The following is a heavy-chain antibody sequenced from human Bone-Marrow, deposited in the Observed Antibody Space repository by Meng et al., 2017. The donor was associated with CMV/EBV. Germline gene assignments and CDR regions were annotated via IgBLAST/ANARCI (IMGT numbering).Heavy chain of an antibody. CDR2: ISGSGGST. CDR1: GFTFSSYA. Sequence: GGSLRLSCAASGFTFSSYAMSWVRQAPGKGLEWVSAISGSGGSTYYADSVKGRFTISRDNSKNTLYLQMNSLRAEDTAVYYCAKDSGYSSSWYSGGVDYWGQGTLVTVSS. V-gene: IGHV3-23*01. CDR3: AKDSGYSSSWYSGGVDY. J-gene: IGHJ4*02. D-gene: IGHD6-13*01.